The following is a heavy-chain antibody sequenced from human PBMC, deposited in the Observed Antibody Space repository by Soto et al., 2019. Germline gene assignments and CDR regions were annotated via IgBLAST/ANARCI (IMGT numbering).Heavy chain of an antibody. J-gene: IGHJ6*02. D-gene: IGHD1-26*01. Sequence: QVQLVQSGAEVKKPGSSVKVSCKASGGTFSSYAISWVRQAPGQGLEWMGGIIPIFGTANYAQKFQGRVTITADESTSTAYMERSSLRSEDTAVYYCARDLKVGATNYCYGMDVWGQGTTVTVSS. V-gene: IGHV1-69*12. CDR3: ARDLKVGATNYCYGMDV. CDR1: GGTFSSYA. CDR2: IIPIFGTA.